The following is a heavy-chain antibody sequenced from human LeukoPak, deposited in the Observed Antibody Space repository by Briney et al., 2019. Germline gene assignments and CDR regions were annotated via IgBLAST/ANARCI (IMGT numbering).Heavy chain of an antibody. Sequence: GGSLRLSCAASGFTFSSYWMHWVRQAPGKGLVWVSRINSDGSSTSYADSVKGRFTISRDNAKNTLYLQMNSLRAEDTAVFYYARDATMVRGVIDYWGQGTLVTVSS. V-gene: IGHV3-74*01. CDR1: GFTFSSYW. CDR2: INSDGSST. CDR3: ARDATMVRGVIDY. J-gene: IGHJ4*02. D-gene: IGHD3-10*01.